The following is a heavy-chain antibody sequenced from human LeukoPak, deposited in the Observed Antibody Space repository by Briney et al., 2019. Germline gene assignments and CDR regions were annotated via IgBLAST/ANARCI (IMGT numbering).Heavy chain of an antibody. CDR3: AKGSVGATVDS. D-gene: IGHD1-26*01. J-gene: IGHJ5*01. Sequence: GSLRLSCAASGFTFSSYMMTWVRQAPGKGLEWVANIKPDGGEKFYVDSVRGRFTISRDNSKNTLYLQMNSLRAEDTAVYYCAKGSVGATVDSWGQGTLVTVSS. CDR2: IKPDGGEK. V-gene: IGHV3-7*01. CDR1: GFTFSSYM.